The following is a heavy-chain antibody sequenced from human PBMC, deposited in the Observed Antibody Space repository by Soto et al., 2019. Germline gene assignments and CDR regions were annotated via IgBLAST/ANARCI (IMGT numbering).Heavy chain of an antibody. CDR2: ISGSGGTT. CDR3: AKEGPQFSSGWYHFNY. CDR1: GFTFSSYA. V-gene: IGHV3-23*01. J-gene: IGHJ4*02. Sequence: LRLSCAASGFTFSSYAMSWVRQAPGKGLERVSAISGSGGTTYHADSVKGRFTISRDNSKNTLYLQMNSLRAEDTAVYYCAKEGPQFSSGWYHFNYWGQGTLVTVLL. D-gene: IGHD6-19*01.